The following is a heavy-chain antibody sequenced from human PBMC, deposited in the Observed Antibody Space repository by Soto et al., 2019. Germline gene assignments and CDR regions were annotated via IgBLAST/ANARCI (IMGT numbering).Heavy chain of an antibody. CDR2: ISGSGDSANGDRT. J-gene: IGHJ6*02. Sequence: PGGSLRLSCAVSGFSFMTYAISWVRPAPGKGLEWVSSISGSGDSANGDRTYYADSVRGRFSISRDNSKNTLYLQMNSLRAEDTAVYYCARASYCTTTSCLEDVWGQGTTVTVSS. CDR3: ARASYCTTTSCLEDV. CDR1: GFSFMTYA. V-gene: IGHV3-23*01. D-gene: IGHD2-2*01.